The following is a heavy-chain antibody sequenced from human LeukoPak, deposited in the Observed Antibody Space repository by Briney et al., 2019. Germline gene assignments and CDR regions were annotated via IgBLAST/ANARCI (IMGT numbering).Heavy chain of an antibody. CDR3: ARDRNYGGNSPFDY. J-gene: IGHJ4*02. CDR1: GFTFSSYA. D-gene: IGHD4-23*01. CDR2: ISYDGSNK. V-gene: IGHV3-30-3*01. Sequence: GRSLRLSCAASGFTFSSYAMHWVRQAPGKGLEWVAVISYDGSNKYYADSVKGRFTISRDNSKNTLYLQMNSLRAEDAAVYYCARDRNYGGNSPFDYWGQGTLVTVSS.